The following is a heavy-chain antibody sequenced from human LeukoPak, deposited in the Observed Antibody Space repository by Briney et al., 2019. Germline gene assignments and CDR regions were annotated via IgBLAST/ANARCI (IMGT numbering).Heavy chain of an antibody. J-gene: IGHJ4*02. D-gene: IGHD3-3*01. CDR3: AKDDSPGKEWLEVIDY. CDR1: GFTFSSYA. V-gene: IGHV3-23*01. Sequence: PGGSLRLSCAASGFTFSSYAMSWVRQAPGKGLEWVSAISGSGGSTYYGDSVKGRFTISRDNSKNTLYLQMNSLRAEDTAVYYCAKDDSPGKEWLEVIDYWGQGTLVTVSS. CDR2: ISGSGGST.